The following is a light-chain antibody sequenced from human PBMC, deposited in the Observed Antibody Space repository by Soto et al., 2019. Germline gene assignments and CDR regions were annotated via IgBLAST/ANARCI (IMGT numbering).Light chain of an antibody. V-gene: IGKV3-15*01. CDR3: QQYSSWPPWT. Sequence: EIVMTQSPATLSVSPGERATLSCRASQSVSSNFAWYQQKPGQASRRLIYGASTMATGIPARLSGSGSGTEFALTSSGLQSEDVAVYYGQQYSSWPPWTFGEGTKVEIK. J-gene: IGKJ1*01. CDR2: GAS. CDR1: QSVSSN.